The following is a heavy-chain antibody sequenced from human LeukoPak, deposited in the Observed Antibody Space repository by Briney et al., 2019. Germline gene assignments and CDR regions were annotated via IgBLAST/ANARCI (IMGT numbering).Heavy chain of an antibody. CDR2: TNPSGGST. Sequence: GASVKVSCKASGGTFSSYAISWVRQAPEQGLEWMGITNPSGGSTSYAQKFQGRVTMTRDTSTSTVYMELSSLRSEDTAVYYCARPPSGGSWYFDYWGQGTLVTVSS. V-gene: IGHV1-46*01. D-gene: IGHD2-15*01. CDR1: GGTFSSYA. CDR3: ARPPSGGSWYFDY. J-gene: IGHJ4*02.